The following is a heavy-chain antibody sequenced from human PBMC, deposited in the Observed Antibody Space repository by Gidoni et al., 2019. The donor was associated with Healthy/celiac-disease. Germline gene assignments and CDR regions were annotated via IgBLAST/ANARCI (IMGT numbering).Heavy chain of an antibody. CDR3: ARDPSIAAAA. CDR1: GGSFSGYY. Sequence: QVQLQQWGAGLLKPSETLSLTCAVYGGSFSGYYWSWIRQPPGKGLEWIGEINHSGSTNYNPSLKSRVTISVDTSKNQFSLKLSSVTAADTAVNYCARDPSIAAAAWGQGTLVTVSS. J-gene: IGHJ5*02. CDR2: INHSGST. D-gene: IGHD6-13*01. V-gene: IGHV4-34*01.